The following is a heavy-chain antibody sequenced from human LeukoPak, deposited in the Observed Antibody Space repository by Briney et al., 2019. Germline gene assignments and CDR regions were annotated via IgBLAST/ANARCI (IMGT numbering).Heavy chain of an antibody. CDR1: GFTFSDYY. CDR2: ISSSGSTI. V-gene: IGHV3-11*01. CDR3: ARGARDDILTGYYL. D-gene: IGHD3-9*01. J-gene: IGHJ5*02. Sequence: GGSLRLSCAASGFTFSDYYMSWIRQAPGKGLEWVSYISSSGSTIYYADSVKGRFTISRDNSKNTLYLQMNSLRAEDTAVYYCARGARDDILTGYYLWGQGTLVTVSS.